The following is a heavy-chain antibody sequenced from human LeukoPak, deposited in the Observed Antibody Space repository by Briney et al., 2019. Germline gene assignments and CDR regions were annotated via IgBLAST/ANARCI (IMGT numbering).Heavy chain of an antibody. CDR3: ARGRLKRVPFTKVAGALDY. Sequence: ASVKVSCKASGYTFMNYGITWVRQAPGQGLLWMGWIGTYNGNTDYAQKFQGRVIMTADTSTTTAHMELRSLRSDDTAVYYCARGRLKRVPFTKVAGALDYWGQGTRVTVSS. CDR1: GYTFMNYG. CDR2: IGTYNGNT. J-gene: IGHJ4*02. V-gene: IGHV1-18*01. D-gene: IGHD6-19*01.